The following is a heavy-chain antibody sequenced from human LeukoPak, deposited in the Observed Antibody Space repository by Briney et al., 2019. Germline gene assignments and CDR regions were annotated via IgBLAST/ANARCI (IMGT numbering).Heavy chain of an antibody. D-gene: IGHD6-19*01. J-gene: IGHJ4*02. Sequence: ATVKVSCKASGYTFTSYDINWVRQAPGQGLEWMGWMNPNSGNTNYAQKFQGRVTMTRNISISTAYMELSSLRSEDTAVYYCARHSSGWSAVDYWGQGTLVTVSS. CDR3: ARHSSGWSAVDY. CDR1: GYTFTSYD. V-gene: IGHV1-8*01. CDR2: MNPNSGNT.